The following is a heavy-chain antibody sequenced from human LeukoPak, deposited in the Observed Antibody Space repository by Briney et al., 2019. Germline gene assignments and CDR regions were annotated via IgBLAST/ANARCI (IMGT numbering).Heavy chain of an antibody. CDR3: ASLPYSSSWYSGSY. D-gene: IGHD6-13*01. J-gene: IGHJ4*02. CDR1: GFTFSSYW. CDR2: INSDGSST. V-gene: IGHV3-74*01. Sequence: PGGSLRLSCAASGFTFSSYWMHWVRQAPGKGLVWVSRINSDGSSTSYADSVKGRFTISRDNAKNTLYLQMNSLRAEDTAVYYCASLPYSSSWYSGSYWGQGTLVTVSS.